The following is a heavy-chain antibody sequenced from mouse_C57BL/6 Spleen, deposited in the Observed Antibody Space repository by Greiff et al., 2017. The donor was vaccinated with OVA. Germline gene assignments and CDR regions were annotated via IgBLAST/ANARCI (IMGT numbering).Heavy chain of an antibody. CDR3: AREGYYYGSSPWCFDV. Sequence: EVHLVESEGGLVQPGSSMKLSCTASGFTFSDYYMAWVRQVPEKGLEWVANINSDGSSTYYLDSLQSRFIISRDNAKNILYLQMSSLKSEDTATYYCAREGYYYGSSPWCFDVWGTGTTVTVSS. V-gene: IGHV5-16*01. J-gene: IGHJ1*03. CDR2: INSDGSST. CDR1: GFTFSDYY. D-gene: IGHD1-1*01.